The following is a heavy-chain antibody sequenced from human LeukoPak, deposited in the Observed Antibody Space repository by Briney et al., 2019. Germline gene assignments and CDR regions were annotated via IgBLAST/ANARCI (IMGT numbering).Heavy chain of an antibody. J-gene: IGHJ6*03. Sequence: GGSLRLSCAASGFTFSSYSMNWVRQAPGKGLEWGAFIRYDGSNEYYTDSVKGRFTISRDNSKNTLYLQMNSLRVEDTAVYYCAKAGEVGIVLVPAAMGHYYYMDVWGKGTTVTVSS. CDR1: GFTFSSYS. CDR3: AKAGEVGIVLVPAAMGHYYYMDV. CDR2: IRYDGSNE. D-gene: IGHD2-2*01. V-gene: IGHV3-30*02.